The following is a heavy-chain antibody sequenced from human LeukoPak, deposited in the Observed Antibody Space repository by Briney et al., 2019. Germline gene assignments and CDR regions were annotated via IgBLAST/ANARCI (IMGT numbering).Heavy chain of an antibody. CDR3: ARRYYYDNSGYYYFDY. V-gene: IGHV1-18*01. D-gene: IGHD3-22*01. Sequence: GASVKVSCKASGYTFASYGISWVRQAPGQGLEWMGWISAYNGNTNYAQKLQGRVTMTTDTSTSTAYMELRSLRSDDTAAYYCARRYYYDNSGYYYFDYWGQGTLVTVSS. CDR1: GYTFASYG. CDR2: ISAYNGNT. J-gene: IGHJ4*02.